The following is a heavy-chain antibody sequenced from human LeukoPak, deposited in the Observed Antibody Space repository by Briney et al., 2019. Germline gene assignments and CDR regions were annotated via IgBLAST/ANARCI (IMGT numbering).Heavy chain of an antibody. CDR2: IIPIFGTA. V-gene: IGHV1-69*06. D-gene: IGHD6-19*01. CDR3: ASSAVAGTGY. Sequence: ASVKVSCKASGGTFKNYAISWVRQAPGQGLEWMGGIIPIFGTANYAQKFQGRVTITADKSTSTAYMELSSLRSEDTAVYYCASSAVAGTGYWGQGTLVTVSS. CDR1: GGTFKNYA. J-gene: IGHJ4*02.